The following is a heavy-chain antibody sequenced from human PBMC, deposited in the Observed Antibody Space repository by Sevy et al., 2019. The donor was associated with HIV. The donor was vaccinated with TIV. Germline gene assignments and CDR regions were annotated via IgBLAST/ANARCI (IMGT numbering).Heavy chain of an antibody. CDR1: GFTLNDYY. V-gene: IGHV3-11*06. CDR3: ARSYSTNNWFDP. J-gene: IGHJ5*02. Sequence: GGSLRLSCAVSGFTLNDYYMSWIRQAPGKGLEWVAYIPDTGSYTSYVDSVKGRFTISRDNARKSLILEMNNLRAEDTAMYYCARSYSTNNWFDPWGQGTLVTVSS. D-gene: IGHD4-4*01. CDR2: IPDTGSYT.